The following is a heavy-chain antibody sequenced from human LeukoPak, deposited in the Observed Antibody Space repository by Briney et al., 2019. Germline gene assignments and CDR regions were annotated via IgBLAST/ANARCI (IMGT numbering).Heavy chain of an antibody. J-gene: IGHJ6*03. V-gene: IGHV1-2*02. Sequence: ASVKVSCKASGYTFTGYYMHWVRQAPGQGLEWMGWINPNSGGTNYAQKFQGRVTMTRDTSISTAYMELSRLRSDDTAVYYCARVGSTGGYYYYMDVWGKGTTVTVSS. CDR2: INPNSGGT. CDR3: ARVGSTGGYYYYMDV. CDR1: GYTFTGYY. D-gene: IGHD1-14*01.